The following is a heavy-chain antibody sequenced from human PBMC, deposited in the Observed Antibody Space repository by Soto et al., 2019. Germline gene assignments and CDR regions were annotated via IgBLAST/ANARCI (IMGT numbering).Heavy chain of an antibody. CDR1: GFTFSSYG. V-gene: IGHV3-30*18. J-gene: IGHJ4*02. CDR2: ISYDGSNK. CDR3: AKDPSSSPGV. Sequence: AGGSLRLSCAASGFTFSSYGMHWVRQAPGKGLEWVAVISYDGSNKYYADSVKGRFTISRDNSKNTLYLQMNSLRAEDTAVYYCAKDPSSSPGVWGQGTLVTVSS. D-gene: IGHD6-13*01.